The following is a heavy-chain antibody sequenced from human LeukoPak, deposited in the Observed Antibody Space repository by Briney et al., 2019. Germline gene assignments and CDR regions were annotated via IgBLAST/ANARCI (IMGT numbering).Heavy chain of an antibody. Sequence: ASVKVSCKVSGYTLTELSMHWVRQAPGKGLEWMGGFDPEDGETIYAQKFQGRVTMTEDTSTGTAYMELSSLRSEDTAVYYCATDLGYCSSTSCYSIGWGQGTLVTVSS. CDR1: GYTLTELS. D-gene: IGHD2-2*01. V-gene: IGHV1-24*01. J-gene: IGHJ4*02. CDR3: ATDLGYCSSTSCYSIG. CDR2: FDPEDGET.